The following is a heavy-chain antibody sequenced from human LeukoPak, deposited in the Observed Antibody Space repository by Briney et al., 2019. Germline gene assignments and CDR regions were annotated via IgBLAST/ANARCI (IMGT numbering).Heavy chain of an antibody. Sequence: PGGSLRLSCSASGVTLGTHAMSWVRQAPGKGLEWVSAISFSGDVTFYADSVKGRFTISRDNAKNSLYLQMNSLRAEDTAVYYCARNRRDSSWYDVYYYGMDVWGQGTTVTVSS. D-gene: IGHD6-13*01. CDR3: ARNRRDSSWYDVYYYGMDV. CDR2: ISFSGDVT. CDR1: GVTLGTHA. V-gene: IGHV3-23*01. J-gene: IGHJ6*02.